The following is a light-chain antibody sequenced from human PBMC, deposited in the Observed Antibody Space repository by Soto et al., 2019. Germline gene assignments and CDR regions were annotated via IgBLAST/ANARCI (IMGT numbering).Light chain of an antibody. CDR3: EESYCPPQR. CDR1: QSISSY. J-gene: IGKJ1*01. V-gene: IGKV1-39*01. Sequence: VDMSLTPSSLSASVGDRVAITCRASQSISSYLKWYQQKAGKAPKLLIYAASSLQSGVPSRFSGSGSGTDFTLTISILQEEDFVNYCCEESYCPPQRFGQGTKVDIK. CDR2: AAS.